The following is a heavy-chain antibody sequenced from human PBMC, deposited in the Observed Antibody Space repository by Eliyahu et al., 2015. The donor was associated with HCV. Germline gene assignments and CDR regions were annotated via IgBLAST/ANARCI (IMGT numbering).Heavy chain of an antibody. CDR3: TRRYYDSSGFYFDDY. CDR1: FSDLG. V-gene: IGHV3-73*01. J-gene: IGHJ4*02. CDR2: IRNKANNYAT. Sequence: FSDLGVHWVRQASGKGLEWVGRIRNKANNYATDFGASVKGRFTISRDDSKNTAYLQMNSLKTEDTAMYYCTRRYYDSSGFYFDDYWGQGTLVTVSS. D-gene: IGHD3-22*01.